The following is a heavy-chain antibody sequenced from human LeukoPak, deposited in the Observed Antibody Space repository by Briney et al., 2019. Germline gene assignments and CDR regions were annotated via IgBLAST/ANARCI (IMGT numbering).Heavy chain of an antibody. CDR2: ISSSSNYI. CDR3: ARGPSGYHNT. D-gene: IGHD5-12*01. J-gene: IGHJ4*02. Sequence: GGSLRLSCAASGFTFSSYSMNWVRQAPGKGLEWASSISSSSNYIYYADSVKGRFTISRDNSKNTLYLQMNSLRAEDTAVYYCARGPSGYHNTGGQGTLVTVSS. V-gene: IGHV3-21*01. CDR1: GFTFSSYS.